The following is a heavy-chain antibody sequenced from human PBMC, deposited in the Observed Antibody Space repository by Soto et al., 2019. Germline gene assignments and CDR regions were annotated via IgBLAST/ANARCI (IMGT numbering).Heavy chain of an antibody. D-gene: IGHD1-1*01. Sequence: GGSLRLSCAASGSTVSSNYMSWVRQAPGKGLEWVSVIYSGGSTYYADSVKGRFTISRDNSKNTLYLQMNSLRFDDTAIYFCARTHWQPDYLEGFDFWGQGTPVTVSS. CDR3: ARTHWQPDYLEGFDF. CDR2: IYSGGST. J-gene: IGHJ4*02. CDR1: GSTVSSNY. V-gene: IGHV3-53*01.